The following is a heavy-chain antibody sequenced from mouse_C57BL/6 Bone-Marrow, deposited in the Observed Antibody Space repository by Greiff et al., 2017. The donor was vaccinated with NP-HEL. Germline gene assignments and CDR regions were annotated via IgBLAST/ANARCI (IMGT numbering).Heavy chain of an antibody. V-gene: IGHV1-85*01. CDR2: ISPRDGSP. CDR3: AREDYYGSSPWFAY. CDR1: GYTFTSYD. Sequence: VQGVESGPELVKPGASVKLSCKASGYTFTSYDINWVKQRPGQGLEWIGWISPRDGSPKYNEKFKGKATLTVVTSSSKAYMELHSLTSEDSAVYFCAREDYYGSSPWFAYWGQGTLVTVSA. J-gene: IGHJ3*01. D-gene: IGHD1-1*01.